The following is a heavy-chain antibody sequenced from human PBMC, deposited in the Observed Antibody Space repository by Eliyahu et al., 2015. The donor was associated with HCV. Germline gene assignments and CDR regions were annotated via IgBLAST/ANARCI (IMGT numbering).Heavy chain of an antibody. Sequence: QVQLQQWGAGLLKPSETLSLTCAVYGGSFSGYYWSWIRQPPGKGLEWIGEINHSGSTNYNPSLKSRVTISVDTSKNQFSLKLSSVTAADTAVYYCARGGGGGSYVGRGFGYFQHWGQGTLVTVSS. J-gene: IGHJ1*01. V-gene: IGHV4-34*01. CDR3: ARGGGGGSYVGRGFGYFQH. D-gene: IGHD1-26*01. CDR1: GGSFSGYY. CDR2: INHSGST.